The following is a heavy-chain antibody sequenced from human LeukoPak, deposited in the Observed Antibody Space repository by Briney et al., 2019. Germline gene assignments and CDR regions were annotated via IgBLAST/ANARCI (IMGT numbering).Heavy chain of an antibody. CDR1: GGSFSGYY. CDR3: ARGHLVSNAFDI. D-gene: IGHD5/OR15-5a*01. V-gene: IGHV4-34*01. Sequence: SETLSLTCAVYGGSFSGYYWSWIRQPPGKGLEWIGEINHSGNTNYNPSLKSRVTISVDTSKNQFSLKLSSVTAADTAVYYCARGHLVSNAFDIWGQGTMVTVSS. CDR2: INHSGNT. J-gene: IGHJ3*02.